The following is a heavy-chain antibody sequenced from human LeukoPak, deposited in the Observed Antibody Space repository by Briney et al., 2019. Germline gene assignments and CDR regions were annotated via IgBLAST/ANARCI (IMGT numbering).Heavy chain of an antibody. V-gene: IGHV3-23*01. J-gene: IGHJ4*02. CDR1: GFTLNSYA. CDR2: ISPGGSDT. D-gene: IGHD3-16*01. Sequence: GGSLRLSCAASGFTLNSYAMSWVRQAPGKGLEWVSAISPGGSDTYYADSVRGRFTISRDNSKNTLYLQMSSLRAEDSAVYYCAKRGGYETMAAFDYWGQGTLVTVSS. CDR3: AKRGGYETMAAFDY.